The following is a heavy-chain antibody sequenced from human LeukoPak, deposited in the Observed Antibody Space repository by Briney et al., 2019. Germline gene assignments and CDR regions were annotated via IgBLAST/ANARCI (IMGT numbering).Heavy chain of an antibody. CDR2: IYYSGNT. V-gene: IGHV4-39*01. Sequence: SETLSLTCTVSGGSISSSSYYWGWIRQPPGKGLEWIGSIYYSGNTYYNPSLKSRVTISVDTSKNQFSLKLSSVTAADTAVYYCARVGGWLPHFDYWGQGILVTVSS. CDR1: GGSISSSSYY. J-gene: IGHJ4*02. CDR3: ARVGGWLPHFDY. D-gene: IGHD5-24*01.